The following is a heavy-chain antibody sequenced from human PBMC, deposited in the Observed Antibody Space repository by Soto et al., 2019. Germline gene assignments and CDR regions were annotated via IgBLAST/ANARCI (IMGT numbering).Heavy chain of an antibody. J-gene: IGHJ3*02. CDR1: GLSMRRNNL. Sequence: SETLSLTCTVSGLSMRRNNLSTWVRQSPGKGLEWIGKISQSGRANNNPYLRGRGRMSIDKPKNLLSLKVNYVNAAGTAMYYCERIQDGDALDIWGQGTVVT. CDR2: ISQSGRA. V-gene: IGHV4-4*02. CDR3: ERIQDGDALDI.